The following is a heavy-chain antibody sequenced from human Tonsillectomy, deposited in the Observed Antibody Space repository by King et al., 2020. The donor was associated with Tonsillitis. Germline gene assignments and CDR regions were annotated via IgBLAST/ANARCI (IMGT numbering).Heavy chain of an antibody. CDR3: ARVGDCSGGSCRKFDG. J-gene: IGHJ1*01. CDR2: ISYDGSNK. D-gene: IGHD2-15*01. Sequence: VQLVESGGGVVQPGRSLRLSCAASGFTFSSYAMHWVRQAPGKGLECVAVISYDGSNKYYADSVKGRFTISRDNSKNTLYLQMNSLRAEDTAVYYCARVGDCSGGSCRKFDGWGQGTLVTVSS. CDR1: GFTFSSYA. V-gene: IGHV3-30-3*01.